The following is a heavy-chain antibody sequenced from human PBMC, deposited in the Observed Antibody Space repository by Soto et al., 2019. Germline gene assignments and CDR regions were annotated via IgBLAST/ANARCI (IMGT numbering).Heavy chain of an antibody. D-gene: IGHD1-26*01. J-gene: IGHJ6*02. V-gene: IGHV1-58*01. CDR3: AAAILGQPPYFYGMDV. CDR2: IVVGSDNT. Sequence: QMQLVQSGPEVKKPGTSLKVSCKASGFTLSSSAVQWVRQARGQGLEWIGWIVVGSDNTNYAQKFQERVTITRYMSTSTVYMELSSLRSEDTATYYCAAAILGQPPYFYGMDVWGQGTPVTVSS. CDR1: GFTLSSSA.